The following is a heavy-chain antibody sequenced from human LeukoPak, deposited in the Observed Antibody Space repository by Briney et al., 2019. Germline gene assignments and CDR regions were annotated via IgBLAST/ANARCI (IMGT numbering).Heavy chain of an antibody. D-gene: IGHD6-13*01. V-gene: IGHV3-23*01. CDR1: GFTFSSYG. Sequence: PGGSLRLSCAASGFTFSSYGMSWVRQAPGKGLEWVSAISGSGGSTYYADSVKGRFTISRDNSKNTLYLQMNSLRAEDTAVYYCAKDHGYSSSWYPGYWGQGTLVTVSS. J-gene: IGHJ4*02. CDR2: ISGSGGST. CDR3: AKDHGYSSSWYPGY.